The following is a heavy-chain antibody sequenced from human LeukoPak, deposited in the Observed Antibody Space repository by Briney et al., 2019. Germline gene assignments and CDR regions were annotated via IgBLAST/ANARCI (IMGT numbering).Heavy chain of an antibody. V-gene: IGHV4-59*01. CDR1: GGSIDSYY. Sequence: SETLSLTCTVSGGSIDSYYWSWIRQPPGKGLEWIGYIYYTGSTGYHPSLKSRVTISLDTSKNQFSLKLTSVTAADTAVYYCARVYQSAEYYFDYWGQGNLVSVSS. CDR3: ARVYQSAEYYFDY. CDR2: IYYTGST. D-gene: IGHD2-2*01. J-gene: IGHJ4*02.